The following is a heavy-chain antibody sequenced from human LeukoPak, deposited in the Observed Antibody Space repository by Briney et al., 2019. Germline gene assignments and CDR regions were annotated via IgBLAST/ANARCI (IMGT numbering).Heavy chain of an antibody. CDR3: AKVRASIWFGELYYYGMDV. V-gene: IGHV3-23*01. Sequence: PGGSLRLSCAASGFTFSSYAVSWVRQAPGKGLEWVSAISGSGGSTYYADSVKVRFTISRDNSKNTLYLQMNSLRAEDTTVYYCAKVRASIWFGELYYYGMDVWGQGTTVTVSS. CDR1: GFTFSSYA. D-gene: IGHD3-10*01. CDR2: ISGSGGST. J-gene: IGHJ6*02.